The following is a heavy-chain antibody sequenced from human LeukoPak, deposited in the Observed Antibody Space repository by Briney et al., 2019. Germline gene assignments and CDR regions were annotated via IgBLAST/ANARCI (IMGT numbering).Heavy chain of an antibody. CDR1: GYTFTSYA. CDR3: ARDYSSGWFVYFDY. J-gene: IGHJ4*02. CDR2: INTNTGNP. D-gene: IGHD6-19*01. V-gene: IGHV7-4-1*02. Sequence: ASVKVSCKASGYTFTSYAMNWVRQAPGQGLEWMGWINTNTGNPTYAQGFTGRFVFSLDTSVSTAYLQISSLKAEDTAVYYCARDYSSGWFVYFDYWGQGTLVTVSS.